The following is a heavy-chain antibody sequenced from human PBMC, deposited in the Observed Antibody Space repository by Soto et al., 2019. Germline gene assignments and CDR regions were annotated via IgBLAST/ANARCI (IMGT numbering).Heavy chain of an antibody. CDR3: ARGGSSDWQVALDI. Sequence: QVQQQPWGAGLLKPSETLSLTCTVYAGSFSHYFWNWIRQSPGKGLEWIGKIKHGVSSSYNPSLRSRVSISVDMSKNQFSLTLSSVTAADTAVYYCARGGSSDWQVALDIWGQGTMVPVSS. CDR2: IKHGVSS. D-gene: IGHD6-19*01. J-gene: IGHJ3*02. CDR1: AGSFSHYF. V-gene: IGHV4-34*01.